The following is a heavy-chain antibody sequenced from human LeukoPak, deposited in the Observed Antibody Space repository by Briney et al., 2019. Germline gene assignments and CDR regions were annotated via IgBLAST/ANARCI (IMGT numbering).Heavy chain of an antibody. CDR3: ARQWVSCTTNGCLPFGY. Sequence: RASETLSLTCTVSGGSISSSRYYWGWGRQPPGKGLEWIGSIYYSGSTYYNPSLKSRVTISVDTSRNQFFLKLSSVTAADTAVYYCARQWVSCTTNGCLPFGYWGQGTLVTVSS. CDR1: GGSISSSRYY. J-gene: IGHJ4*02. D-gene: IGHD2-8*01. CDR2: IYYSGST. V-gene: IGHV4-39*01.